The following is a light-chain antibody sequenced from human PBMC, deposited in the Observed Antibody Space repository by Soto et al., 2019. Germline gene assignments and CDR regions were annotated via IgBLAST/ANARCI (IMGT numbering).Light chain of an antibody. CDR1: QSVRSS. CDR2: GAS. CDR3: QQYDNWPWT. J-gene: IGKJ1*01. Sequence: TPSPATLSVSPGGRATLSCRASQSVRSSLAWYQQKPGQAPRLLIYGASTRATGIPVRFSGSGSETEFTLTISSLQSEDFAVYYCQQYDNWPWTFGQGTKVEIK. V-gene: IGKV3-15*01.